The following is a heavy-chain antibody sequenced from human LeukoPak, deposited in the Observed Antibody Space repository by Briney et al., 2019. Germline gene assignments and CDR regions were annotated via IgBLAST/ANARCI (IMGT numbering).Heavy chain of an antibody. Sequence: ASVKVSCKASGYTFTGYYMHWVRQAPGQGLEWMGRINPNSGGTNYVQKFQGRVTMTRDTSISTAYMELSRLRSDDTAVYYCARVDTAMVKPFDYWGQGTLVTVSS. CDR3: ARVDTAMVKPFDY. V-gene: IGHV1-2*06. J-gene: IGHJ4*02. CDR2: INPNSGGT. D-gene: IGHD5-18*01. CDR1: GYTFTGYY.